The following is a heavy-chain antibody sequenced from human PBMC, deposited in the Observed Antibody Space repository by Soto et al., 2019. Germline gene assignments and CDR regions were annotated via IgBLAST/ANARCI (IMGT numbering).Heavy chain of an antibody. V-gene: IGHV3-64D*08. CDR3: VKASGITMIVAYFDY. CDR1: GFTFSSYA. CDR2: ISSNGGST. J-gene: IGHJ4*02. Sequence: GGSLRLSCSASGFTFSSYAMHWVRQAPGKGLEYVSAISSNGGSTYYADSVKGRFTISRDNSKNTLYLQMSSLRAEDTAVYYCVKASGITMIVAYFDYWGQGTLVTVSS. D-gene: IGHD3-22*01.